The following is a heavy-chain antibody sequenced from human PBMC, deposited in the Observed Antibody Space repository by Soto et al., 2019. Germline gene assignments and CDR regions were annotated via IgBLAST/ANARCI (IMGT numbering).Heavy chain of an antibody. CDR1: GFTFSNAW. Sequence: EVQLVESGGGLVKPGGSLRLSCAASGFTFSNAWMNWVRQAPGKGLEWVGRIKSKTDGGTTDYAAPVKGRFTISRDDSKNTLYLQMNSLKTEDTAVYYCTTPMVGLYYYYGMDVWGQGTTVTVSS. J-gene: IGHJ6*02. D-gene: IGHD3-10*01. V-gene: IGHV3-15*07. CDR2: IKSKTDGGTT. CDR3: TTPMVGLYYYYGMDV.